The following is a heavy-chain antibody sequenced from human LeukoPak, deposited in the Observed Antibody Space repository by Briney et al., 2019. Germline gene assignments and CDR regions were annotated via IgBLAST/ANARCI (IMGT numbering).Heavy chain of an antibody. CDR2: IKQDGTEI. CDR1: GFTFNNCW. V-gene: IGHV3-7*01. D-gene: IGHD3-10*01. J-gene: IGHJ4*02. Sequence: GGSLRLSCAASGFTFNNCWMTWFRQAPGKGLEWVANIKQDGTEIFYVDSVRGRFIISRDNAENSLYLQMNSLRVEDTAVYYCARTPDGADYWGQGTLVTVSS. CDR3: ARTPDGADY.